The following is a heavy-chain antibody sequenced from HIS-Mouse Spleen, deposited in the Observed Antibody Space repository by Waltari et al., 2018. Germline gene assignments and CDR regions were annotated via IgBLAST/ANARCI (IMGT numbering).Heavy chain of an antibody. J-gene: IGHJ4*02. CDR2: ISYDGSNK. V-gene: IGHV3-30*04. CDR1: GFTFSCYA. Sequence: QVQLVESGGGVVQPGRSLRLSCAASGFTFSCYAMHWVRQAPGKGLEWVAVISYDGSNKYYADSVKGRFTISRDNSKNTLYLQMNSLRAEDTAVYYCARKRYYFDYWGQGTLVTVSS. CDR3: ARKRYYFDY.